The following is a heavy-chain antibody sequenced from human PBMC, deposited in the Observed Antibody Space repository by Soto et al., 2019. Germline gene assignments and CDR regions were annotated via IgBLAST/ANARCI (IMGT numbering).Heavy chain of an antibody. CDR3: ARSSGYYLIDDY. D-gene: IGHD3-22*01. V-gene: IGHV1-3*05. CDR1: GYTFTSYA. Sequence: QVQLVQSGAEEKKPGASVKVSCKASGYTFTSYAMNWVRQAPGQRLEWMGWINAGNGNTKYSQKFQGRVTITRDTSASPAYMELSSLRSEDTAVYYCARSSGYYLIDDYWGQGTLVTVSS. J-gene: IGHJ4*02. CDR2: INAGNGNT.